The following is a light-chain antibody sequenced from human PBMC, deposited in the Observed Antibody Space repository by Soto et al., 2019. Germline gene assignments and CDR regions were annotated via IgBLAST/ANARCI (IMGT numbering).Light chain of an antibody. V-gene: IGLV4-60*03. CDR3: ETWDSNRV. CDR2: LEGSGSY. J-gene: IGLJ2*01. Sequence: QSVLTQSSSASASLGSSVKLTCTLSSGHSSYIIAWHQQQPGKAPRYLMKLEGSGSYNKGSGVPDRFSGSSSGADRYLTISNLQSEDEADYYCETWDSNRVFGGGTKLTVL. CDR1: SGHSSYI.